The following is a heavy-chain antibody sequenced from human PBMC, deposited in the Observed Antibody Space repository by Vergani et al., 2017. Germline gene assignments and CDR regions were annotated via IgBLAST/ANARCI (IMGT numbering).Heavy chain of an antibody. V-gene: IGHV3-21*01. CDR1: GFTFSSYS. D-gene: IGHD5-18*01. Sequence: EVQLVESGGGLVKPGGSLRLSCAASGFTFSSYSMNWVRQAPGKGLEWVSSISSSSSYIYYADSVKGRFTISRDNAKNSLYLQMNSLRAEDTAVYYGARGGLTAGVDFDYWGQGTLVTVSS. CDR3: ARGGLTAGVDFDY. CDR2: ISSSSSYI. J-gene: IGHJ4*02.